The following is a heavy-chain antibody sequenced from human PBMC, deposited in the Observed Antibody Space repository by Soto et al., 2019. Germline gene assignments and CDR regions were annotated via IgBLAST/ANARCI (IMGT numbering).Heavy chain of an antibody. V-gene: IGHV1-18*01. D-gene: IGHD5-12*01. Sequence: QVQLVQSGAEVKKPGASVKVSCKASGYTFTSYGISWVRQAPGQGIEWMGWISAYNGNTNYAQKLQGRVTMTTDTSTSTAYMELRSLGSADTAVYYCARVEEAEYSGYDPDDYGGQGTLVTVSS. CDR1: GYTFTSYG. J-gene: IGHJ4*02. CDR2: ISAYNGNT. CDR3: ARVEEAEYSGYDPDDY.